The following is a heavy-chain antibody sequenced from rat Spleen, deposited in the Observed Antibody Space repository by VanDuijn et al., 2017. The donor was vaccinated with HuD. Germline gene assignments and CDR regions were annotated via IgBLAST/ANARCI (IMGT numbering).Heavy chain of an antibody. V-gene: IGHV2-13*01. CDR2: IWGNGSP. J-gene: IGHJ2*01. Sequence: VQLKESGPGLVQPSQTLSLTCTVSGFSLSNYGVIWVRQPPGKGLEWMGVIWGNGSPNYNSVLKSRLSISRDTSKSQVYLKMNSLQTEDTATYYCARADIGAIYTDGIWGQGVMVTVSS. D-gene: IGHD1-2*01. CDR3: ARADIGAIYTDGI. CDR1: GFSLSNYG.